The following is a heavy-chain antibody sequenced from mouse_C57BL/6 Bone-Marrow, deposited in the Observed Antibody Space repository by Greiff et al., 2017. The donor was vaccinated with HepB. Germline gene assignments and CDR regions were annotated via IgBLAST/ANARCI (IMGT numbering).Heavy chain of an antibody. Sequence: VQLQQSGAGLVRPGASAKLSCTASGFNIKTDYMHWVMQRPEQCLEWIGWIDPENGDTEYASKFLGNCTITADTSSNTAYLHVSSLTSEDTAVYYCTTVYDYGCNFDYWGHGPTLTVSS. J-gene: IGHJ2*01. D-gene: IGHD1-1*01. V-gene: IGHV14-4*01. CDR1: GFNIKTDY. CDR3: TTVYDYGCNFDY. CDR2: IDPENGDT.